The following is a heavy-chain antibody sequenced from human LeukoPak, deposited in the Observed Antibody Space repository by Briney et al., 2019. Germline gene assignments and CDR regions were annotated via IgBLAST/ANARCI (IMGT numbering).Heavy chain of an antibody. V-gene: IGHV4-39*01. CDR2: IYYSGST. Sequence: SETLSLTCTVSGGSLSSSSYYWGWIRQPPGKGLEWIGSIYYSGSTYYNPSLKSRVTISVDTSKNQFSLKLSSVTAADTAVYYCARHDSLRASKIVVVPAAIGYYFDYWGQGTLVTVSS. J-gene: IGHJ4*02. CDR1: GGSLSSSSYY. CDR3: ARHDSLRASKIVVVPAAIGYYFDY. D-gene: IGHD2-2*02.